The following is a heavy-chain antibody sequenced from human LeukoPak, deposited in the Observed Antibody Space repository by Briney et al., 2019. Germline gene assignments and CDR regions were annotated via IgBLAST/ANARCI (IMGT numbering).Heavy chain of an antibody. CDR3: ARERYPTNRPGPQRAFDI. V-gene: IGHV3-33*01. CDR2: IWYDGSNK. D-gene: IGHD1-1*01. J-gene: IGHJ3*02. Sequence: AGGSLRLSCAASGFTFSSYGMHWVRQAPGKGLEWVAVIWYDGSNKYYADSVKGRFTISRDNSKNTLYLQMNSLRAEDTAVYYCARERYPTNRPGPQRAFDIWGQGTMVTVSS. CDR1: GFTFSSYG.